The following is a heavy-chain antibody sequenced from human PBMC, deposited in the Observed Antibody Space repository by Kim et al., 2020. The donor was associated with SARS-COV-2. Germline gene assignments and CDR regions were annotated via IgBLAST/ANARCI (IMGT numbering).Heavy chain of an antibody. CDR2: IYYSGST. D-gene: IGHD4-17*01. J-gene: IGHJ5*02. CDR3: AREDGDYFVGDNWFDP. V-gene: IGHV4-59*01. CDR1: GGSISSYY. Sequence: SETLSLTCTVSGGSISSYYWSWIRQPPGKGLEWIGYIYYSGSTNYNPSLKSRVTISVDTSKNQFSLKLSSVTAADTAVYYCAREDGDYFVGDNWFDPWGQGTLVTVSS.